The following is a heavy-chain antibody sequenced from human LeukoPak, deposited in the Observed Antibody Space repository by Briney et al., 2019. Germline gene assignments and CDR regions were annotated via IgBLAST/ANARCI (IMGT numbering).Heavy chain of an antibody. V-gene: IGHV3-53*01. D-gene: IGHD4-17*01. CDR2: VYADGAT. CDR3: ARGGGYYGIDY. J-gene: IGHJ4*02. Sequence: GGSLRLSCAASGVTVSSNYMSWVRQAPGKGLEWVSVVYADGATYYADSVKGRFTVSRDNSKNTLYLQMNGLRAEDTAVYFCARGGGYYGIDYWGQGTLVTVSS. CDR1: GVTVSSNY.